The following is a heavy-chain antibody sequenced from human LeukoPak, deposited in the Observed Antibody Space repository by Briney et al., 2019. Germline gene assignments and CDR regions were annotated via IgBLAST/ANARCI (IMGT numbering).Heavy chain of an antibody. D-gene: IGHD3-3*01. CDR1: GFTFSSYA. J-gene: IGHJ4*02. V-gene: IGHV3-7*04. CDR2: IKPDGSET. CDR3: AKDYVWSCDY. Sequence: PGGSLRLSCAASGFTFSSYAMHWVRQTPGKGLEWVAGIKPDGSETFYSDSVRGRFTISRDNAKNPLTLQIHGLRGEDTAVYYCAKDYVWSCDYWGPGTLVTVSS.